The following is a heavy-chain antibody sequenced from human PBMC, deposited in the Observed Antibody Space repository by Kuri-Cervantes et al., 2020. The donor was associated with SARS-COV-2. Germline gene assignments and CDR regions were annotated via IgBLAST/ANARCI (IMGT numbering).Heavy chain of an antibody. CDR1: GGSISSSSYY. CDR3: AREAVAGLDWFDP. V-gene: IGHV4-39*07. J-gene: IGHJ5*02. D-gene: IGHD6-19*01. Sequence: SETLSLTCTVSGGSISSSSYYWGWIRQPPGKGLEWIGSIYHSGSTYYNPSLKSRVTISVDTSKNQFSLKLSSVTAADTAVYYCAREAVAGLDWFDPWGQGTLVTVSS. CDR2: IYHSGST.